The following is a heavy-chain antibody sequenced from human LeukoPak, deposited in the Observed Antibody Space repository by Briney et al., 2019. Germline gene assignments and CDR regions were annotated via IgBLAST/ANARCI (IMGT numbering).Heavy chain of an antibody. CDR3: AREFTIFGVVTLGYYYYYMDV. CDR1: GGSTSSYY. J-gene: IGHJ6*03. D-gene: IGHD3-3*01. Sequence: PSETLSLTCTVSGGSTSSYYWSWIRQPAGKGLEWIGRIYTSGSTNYNPSLKSRVTMSVDTSKNQFSLKLSSVTAADTAVYYCAREFTIFGVVTLGYYYYYMDVWGKGTTVTVSS. V-gene: IGHV4-4*07. CDR2: IYTSGST.